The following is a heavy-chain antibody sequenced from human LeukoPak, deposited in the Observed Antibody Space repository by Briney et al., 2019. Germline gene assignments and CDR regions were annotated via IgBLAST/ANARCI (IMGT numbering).Heavy chain of an antibody. V-gene: IGHV3-23*01. J-gene: IGHJ4*02. D-gene: IGHD3-22*01. CDR3: AKGHGDASGYYYFDS. CDR1: GFTFSSYS. Sequence: GSLRLSCAASGFTFSSYSMNWVRQAPGKGLEWVSAIRGNADTTYYADSVKGRFSIFRDNNKNMLYLQMNSLRVEDTAVYYCAKGHGDASGYYYFDSWGQGTLVTVSS. CDR2: IRGNADTT.